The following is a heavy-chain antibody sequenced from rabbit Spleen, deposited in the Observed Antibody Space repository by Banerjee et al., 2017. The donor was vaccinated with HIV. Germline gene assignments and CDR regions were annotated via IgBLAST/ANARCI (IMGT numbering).Heavy chain of an antibody. J-gene: IGHJ4*01. V-gene: IGHV1S7*01. CDR1: GFDFNSYY. Sequence: QLKESGGGLVQPGGSLKLSCKASGFDFNSYYMSWVRQAPGKGLEWIGYIDPLFGSAYYASWVNGRFTISSHNAQNTLYLQLNSLTAADTATYFCVRDTWHFNLWGQGTLVTVS. CDR3: VRDTWHFNL. CDR2: IDPLFGSA. D-gene: IGHD3-1*01.